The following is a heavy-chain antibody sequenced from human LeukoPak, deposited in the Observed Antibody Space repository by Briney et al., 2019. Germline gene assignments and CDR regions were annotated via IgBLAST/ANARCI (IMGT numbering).Heavy chain of an antibody. J-gene: IGHJ5*02. CDR2: IYWDDDK. CDR3: AHLKSISDYDILTGPNWFDP. V-gene: IGHV2-5*02. D-gene: IGHD3-9*01. Sequence: SGPTLVKPTQTLTLTCTFSGFSLSTSGVGVGWIRQPPGKALEWLALIYWDDDKRYSPSLKSRLTITKDTSKNQVVLTMTNMDPVDTATYYCAHLKSISDYDILTGPNWFDPWGQGNLVTVSS. CDR1: GFSLSTSGVG.